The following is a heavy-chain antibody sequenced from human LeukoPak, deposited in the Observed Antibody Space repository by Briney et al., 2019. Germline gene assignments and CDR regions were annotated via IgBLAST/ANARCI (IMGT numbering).Heavy chain of an antibody. CDR3: ARGGATRGRFEN. V-gene: IGHV3-21*01. Sequence: GGSLRLSCAASGFTFSSCSMNWVRQAPGKRLEWVASITSGGSYMYYGDSLKGRFTISRDNPKNSLYLQMNSLRAEDTAVYYCARGGATRGRFENWGQGTLVTVSS. J-gene: IGHJ4*02. CDR2: ITSGGSYM. CDR1: GFTFSSCS. D-gene: IGHD1-26*01.